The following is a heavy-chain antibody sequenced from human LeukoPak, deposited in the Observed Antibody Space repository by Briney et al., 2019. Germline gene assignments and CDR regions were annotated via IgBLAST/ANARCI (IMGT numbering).Heavy chain of an antibody. CDR1: GYTFTGYY. CDR2: INPNSGGT. D-gene: IGHD1-14*01. V-gene: IGHV1-2*02. CDR3: ARVLGNPPDAFDI. Sequence: ASVKVSCKASGYTFTGYYMHWVRQAPGQGLEWMGWINPNSGGTNYAQKFQARVTVTRDTSISTAYMELSRLRSDDTAVYYCARVLGNPPDAFDIWGQGTMVTVSS. J-gene: IGHJ3*02.